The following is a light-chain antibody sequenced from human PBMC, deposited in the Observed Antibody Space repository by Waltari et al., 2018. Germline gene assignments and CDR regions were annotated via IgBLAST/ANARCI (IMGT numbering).Light chain of an antibody. J-gene: IGKJ2*02. Sequence: IQMTQSPSTLSASVGDRVTITCRASQGIRIYFAWYQQKPGKAPNLLIYTASTLQREVPSRFSGSGSGTEFALTISGLQADDFATYYCQHVYNYPCMFGQGTKVEIK. CDR1: QGIRIY. CDR2: TAS. CDR3: QHVYNYPCM. V-gene: IGKV1-6*01.